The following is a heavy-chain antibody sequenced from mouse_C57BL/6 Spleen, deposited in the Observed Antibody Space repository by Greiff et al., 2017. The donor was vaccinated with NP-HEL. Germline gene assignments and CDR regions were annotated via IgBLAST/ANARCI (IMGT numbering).Heavy chain of an antibody. CDR3: ARGETLDYDGDYFDY. Sequence: EVNVVESGGGLVKPGGSLKLSCAASGFTFSDYGMHWVRQAPEKGLEWVAYISSGSSTIYYADTVKGRFTISRDNAKNTLFLQMTSLRSEDTAMYYCARGETLDYDGDYFDYWGQGTTLTVSS. J-gene: IGHJ2*01. V-gene: IGHV5-17*01. D-gene: IGHD2-4*01. CDR1: GFTFSDYG. CDR2: ISSGSSTI.